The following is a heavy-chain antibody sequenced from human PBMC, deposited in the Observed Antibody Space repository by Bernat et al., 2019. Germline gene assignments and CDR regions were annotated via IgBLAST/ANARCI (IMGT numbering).Heavy chain of an antibody. J-gene: IGHJ4*02. V-gene: IGHV3-64*01. CDR3: ARDKDGGYAFDY. CDR2: LLGNGAHP. Sequence: EVELVESGGGLVQPGGSLRLSCTASGFTFSTYAMHWVRQTPGKGLEYVSSLLGNGAHPQYANSVKGRFTISRDNSKNTLYLQMGGLRPEDTAMYYCARDKDGGYAFDYWGQGTLVTVSS. CDR1: GFTFSTYA. D-gene: IGHD5-12*01.